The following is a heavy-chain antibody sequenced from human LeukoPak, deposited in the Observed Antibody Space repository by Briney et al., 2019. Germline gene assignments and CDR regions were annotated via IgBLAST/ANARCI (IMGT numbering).Heavy chain of an antibody. V-gene: IGHV3-21*01. D-gene: IGHD5-24*01. CDR2: ISSSSSYI. CDR3: ARGEEKATITALDS. J-gene: IGHJ4*02. CDR1: GFTFSSYI. Sequence: GGSLRLSCEASGFTFSSYIMTWVRQAPGKGLEWVSAISSSSSYIYYADSIKGRFTISRDNAENSLYLQMNSLRAVDTAVYFCARGEEKATITALDSWGQGTLVTVSS.